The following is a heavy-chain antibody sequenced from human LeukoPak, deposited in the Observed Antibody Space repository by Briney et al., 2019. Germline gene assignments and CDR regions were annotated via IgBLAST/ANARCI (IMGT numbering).Heavy chain of an antibody. CDR1: GGSISSGSYY. V-gene: IGHV4-61*02. J-gene: IGHJ3*02. Sequence: SQTLSLTCTVSGGSISSGSYYWSWIRQPAGKGLEWIGRIYTSGSTNYNPSLKSRVTMSVDTSKNQFSLKLSSVTAADTAVYYCARARPARYYDFWSGYHFDIWGQGTMVTVSS. CDR3: ARARPARYYDFWSGYHFDI. D-gene: IGHD3-3*01. CDR2: IYTSGST.